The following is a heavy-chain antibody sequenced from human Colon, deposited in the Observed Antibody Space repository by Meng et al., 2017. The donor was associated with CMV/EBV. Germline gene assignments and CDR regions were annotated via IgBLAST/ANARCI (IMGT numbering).Heavy chain of an antibody. CDR3: SRRPITTYYYYNLGV. CDR1: GYSFVNYG. D-gene: IGHD1-1*01. Sequence: ASVKVSCKTSGYSFVNYGITWVRQAPGQGLECMGWINGYNGDTKYAEKFRDRVTMTTDTSTTTAFLELTGLNSDDTAVYYWSRRPITTYYYYNLGVWGQGTTVTVSS. J-gene: IGHJ6*02. CDR2: INGYNGDT. V-gene: IGHV1-18*01.